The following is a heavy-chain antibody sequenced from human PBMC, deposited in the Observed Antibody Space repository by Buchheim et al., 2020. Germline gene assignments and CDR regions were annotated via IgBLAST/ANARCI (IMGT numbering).Heavy chain of an antibody. V-gene: IGHV3-74*01. CDR3: ARGGTSGSLDY. CDR1: GFTFSSYW. CDR2: INTDGTDT. D-gene: IGHD3-10*01. J-gene: IGHJ4*02. Sequence: EVQLVDSGGGLVQPGGSLRLSCAASGFTFSSYWMHWVRQAPGKGPVWVSRINTDGTDTSYAASVKGRFTISRDNARNTLYLQMNSLEAEDTAVYFCARGGTSGSLDYWGQGNL.